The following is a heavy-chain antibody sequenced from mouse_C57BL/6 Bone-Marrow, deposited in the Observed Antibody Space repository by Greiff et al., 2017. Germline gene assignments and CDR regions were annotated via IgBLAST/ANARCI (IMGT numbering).Heavy chain of an antibody. CDR1: GYTFTSYW. D-gene: IGHD1-1*01. Sequence: VQLQQPGAELVKPGASVKLSCKASGYTFTSYWMQWVKQRPGQGLEWIGEIDPSDSYTTYNQKLKGKATLTVDTSSSTAYMQLSSLTSEDSAVYYCARTGITTVVAAYYFDYWCQGTTLTVSS. CDR2: IDPSDSYT. V-gene: IGHV1-50*01. J-gene: IGHJ2*01. CDR3: ARTGITTVVAAYYFDY.